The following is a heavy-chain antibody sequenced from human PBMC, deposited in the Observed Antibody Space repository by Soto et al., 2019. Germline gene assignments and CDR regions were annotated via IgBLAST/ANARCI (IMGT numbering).Heavy chain of an antibody. D-gene: IGHD2-15*01. J-gene: IGHJ5*02. CDR3: AREFCSGGNCYTYYFNP. V-gene: IGHV3-74*01. CDR2: INTDGSNT. Sequence: PGKGLVWVSHINTDGSNTNYADSVKGRFTISRDNAKSTLFLQMNSLRDEDTAVYYCAREFCSGGNCYTYYFNPWGQGIPVTVSS.